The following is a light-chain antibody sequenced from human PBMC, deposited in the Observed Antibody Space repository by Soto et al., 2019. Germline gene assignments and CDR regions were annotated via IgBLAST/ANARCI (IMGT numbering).Light chain of an antibody. CDR3: QQSYSLPA. Sequence: DIQMTQSPSSLSASVGDGVTITCRASQNISTYLHWYQQKPGKAPKFLIYGTSNLQSGVPSRFSGSGSGTDSTLTISSLQPEDFATYYCQQSYSLPAFGLGTKVDIK. V-gene: IGKV1-39*01. J-gene: IGKJ1*01. CDR1: QNISTY. CDR2: GTS.